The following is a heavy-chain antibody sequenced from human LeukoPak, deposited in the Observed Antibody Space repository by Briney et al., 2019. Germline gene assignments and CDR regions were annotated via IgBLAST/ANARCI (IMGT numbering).Heavy chain of an antibody. Sequence: ASVKVSCKASGYTFTAYYLHWVRQAPGQGLEWMGWINPNSGGTNYAQKFQGRVTMTRDTSISTAYMELSGLRSDDTAVYYCARDASPRAARSDYWGQGTLVTVSS. J-gene: IGHJ4*02. V-gene: IGHV1-2*02. CDR1: GYTFTAYY. CDR2: INPNSGGT. D-gene: IGHD6-6*01. CDR3: ARDASPRAARSDY.